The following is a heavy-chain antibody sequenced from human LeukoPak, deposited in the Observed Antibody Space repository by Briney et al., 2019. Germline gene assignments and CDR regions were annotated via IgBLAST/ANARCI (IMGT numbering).Heavy chain of an antibody. J-gene: IGHJ4*02. CDR1: GFTFSSYS. CDR2: ISSSSSYI. V-gene: IGHV3-21*01. D-gene: IGHD6-19*01. CDR3: ARISASSGWNQGD. Sequence: GGSLRLSCAASGFTFSSYSMNWVRQAPGKGLEWVSSISSSSSYIYYADSVKGRFTISRDNAKNSLYRQMNSLRAEDTAVYYCARISASSGWNQGDWGQGTLVTVSS.